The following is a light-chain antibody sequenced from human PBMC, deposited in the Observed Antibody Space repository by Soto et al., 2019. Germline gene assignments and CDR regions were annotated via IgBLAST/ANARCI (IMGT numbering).Light chain of an antibody. Sequence: QSVLVQPPSASGTPGQTVTISCSGSSSNIGSNYVFWYQQLPGTAPKLLIYRNNQRPSGVPDRFSGSKSGTSASLAISGLRSEDEADSYCAAWDDSLSGQVFGTGTKVTVL. J-gene: IGLJ1*01. CDR3: AAWDDSLSGQV. V-gene: IGLV1-47*01. CDR1: SSNIGSNY. CDR2: RNN.